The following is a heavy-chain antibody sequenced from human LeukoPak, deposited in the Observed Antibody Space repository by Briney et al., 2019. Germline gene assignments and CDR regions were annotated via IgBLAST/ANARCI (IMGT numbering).Heavy chain of an antibody. J-gene: IGHJ4*02. V-gene: IGHV3-23*01. Sequence: HPGGSLRLSCAASGFTFSSYAMSWVRQAPGKGLEWVSAIRGSGGSTYYADSVKGRFTISRDNAKNLLYLLMDTLRAEDTAVYYCARVGSNQWLDYWGQGTLVTVSS. D-gene: IGHD6-19*01. CDR2: IRGSGGST. CDR1: GFTFSSYA. CDR3: ARVGSNQWLDY.